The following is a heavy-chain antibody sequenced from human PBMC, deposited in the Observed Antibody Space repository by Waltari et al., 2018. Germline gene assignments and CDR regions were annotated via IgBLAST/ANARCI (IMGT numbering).Heavy chain of an antibody. Sequence: QVQLVQSGAEVKKPGASVKVSCKASGYTLPGYYMHWVRQAPGQGLEWMGRINPNSGGTNYAQKFQGRVTMTRDTSISTAYMELSRLRSDDTAVYYCAREYYDSSGYYYGYWGQGTLVTVSS. CDR2: INPNSGGT. CDR3: AREYYDSSGYYYGY. CDR1: GYTLPGYY. D-gene: IGHD3-22*01. V-gene: IGHV1-2*06. J-gene: IGHJ4*02.